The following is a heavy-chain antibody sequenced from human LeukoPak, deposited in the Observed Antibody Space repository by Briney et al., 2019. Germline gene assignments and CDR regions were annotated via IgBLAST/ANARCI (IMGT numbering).Heavy chain of an antibody. D-gene: IGHD3-10*01. V-gene: IGHV1-69*04. Sequence: SVKVSCKASGDTFSNYAIIWVRQAPGQGLEWMGRIIPILDIINYAQTFQGRVTITADKSTSTAYMDLSSLRSEDTAVYYCARGALVRGVYNFDYWGQGTLVTVSS. CDR1: GDTFSNYA. CDR3: ARGALVRGVYNFDY. J-gene: IGHJ4*02. CDR2: IIPILDII.